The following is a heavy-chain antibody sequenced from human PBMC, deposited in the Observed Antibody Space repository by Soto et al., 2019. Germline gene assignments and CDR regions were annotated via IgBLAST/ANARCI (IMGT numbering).Heavy chain of an antibody. CDR1: GYTFTGYY. J-gene: IGHJ6*02. V-gene: IGHV1-2*04. Sequence: QVQLVQSGAEVKKPGASVKVSCKASGYTFTGYYVHWVRQAPGQGLEWMGWINPNSGGTNYAQKFQGWVTMTRDTSISTAYMELSRLRSDDTAVYYCARGSRYSSGWYLPASRGMDVWGQGTTVTVSS. CDR2: INPNSGGT. CDR3: ARGSRYSSGWYLPASRGMDV. D-gene: IGHD6-19*01.